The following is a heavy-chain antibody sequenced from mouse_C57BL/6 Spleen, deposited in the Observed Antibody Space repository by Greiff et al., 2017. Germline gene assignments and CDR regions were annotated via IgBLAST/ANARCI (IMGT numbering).Heavy chain of an antibody. CDR2: ISYDGSN. V-gene: IGHV3-6*01. CDR1: GYSITSGYY. Sequence: VQLKESGPGLVKPSQSLSLTCSVTGYSITSGYYWNWIRQFPGNKLEWMGYISYDGSNNYNPSLKNRISITRDTSKNQFFLKLNSVTTEDTATYYCARRGMGGSSYHWYFDVWGTGTTVTVSS. J-gene: IGHJ1*03. D-gene: IGHD1-1*01. CDR3: ARRGMGGSSYHWYFDV.